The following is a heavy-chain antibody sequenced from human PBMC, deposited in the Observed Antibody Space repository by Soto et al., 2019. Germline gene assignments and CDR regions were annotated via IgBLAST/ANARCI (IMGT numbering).Heavy chain of an antibody. Sequence: GGSLRLSCAASGFTFSSYAMSWVRQAPGKGLEWVSAISGSGGSTYYADSVKGRFTISRDNSKNTLYLQMNSLRAEDTAVYYCAKDPSYYDFWSGYFDYWGQGTLVTVSS. D-gene: IGHD3-3*01. CDR2: ISGSGGST. V-gene: IGHV3-23*01. J-gene: IGHJ4*02. CDR1: GFTFSSYA. CDR3: AKDPSYYDFWSGYFDY.